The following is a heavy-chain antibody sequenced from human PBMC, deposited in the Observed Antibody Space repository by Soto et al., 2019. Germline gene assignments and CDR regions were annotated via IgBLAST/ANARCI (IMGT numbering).Heavy chain of an antibody. J-gene: IGHJ1*01. CDR3: TNIYYGTPVRYLQH. CDR1: GYTFANYW. CDR2: IYPSDSST. Sequence: GESLKISCESSGYTFANYWIGWVRQVPGKGLEWVAIIYPSDSSTIYSPSFQGQVTITADESISTAYLQGTSLEGSDSAIYYCTNIYYGTPVRYLQHWGQGTPVTVSS. D-gene: IGHD3-10*01. V-gene: IGHV5-51*01.